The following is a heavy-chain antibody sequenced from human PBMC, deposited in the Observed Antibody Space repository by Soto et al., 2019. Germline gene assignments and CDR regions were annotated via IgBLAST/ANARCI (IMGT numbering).Heavy chain of an antibody. CDR2: ISAHNGNT. D-gene: IGHD1-1*01. CDR1: GYIFTTYG. V-gene: IGHV1-18*01. J-gene: IGHJ4*02. CDR3: ARGRYGDY. Sequence: QVHLVQSGAEVKKPGASVKVSCKGSGYIFTTYGITWVRQAPGQGLEWMGWISAHNGNTNYAQKLQGRVTVTRDTSTTTAYMELRNLRCADTAVYYCARGRYGDYWGQGALVTVSS.